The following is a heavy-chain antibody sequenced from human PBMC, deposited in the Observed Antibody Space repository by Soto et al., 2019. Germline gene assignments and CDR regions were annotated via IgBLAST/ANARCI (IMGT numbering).Heavy chain of an antibody. J-gene: IGHJ4*02. CDR3: ALGRDYYDSSGFDY. V-gene: IGHV3-23*01. D-gene: IGHD3-22*01. CDR2: ISGSGGST. Sequence: GGSLRLSCAASGFTFSSYAMSWVRQAPGKGLEWVSAISGSGGSTYYADSVKGRLTISRDNSKNTLYLQMNSLRAEDTAVYYCALGRDYYDSSGFDYWGQGTLVTVSS. CDR1: GFTFSSYA.